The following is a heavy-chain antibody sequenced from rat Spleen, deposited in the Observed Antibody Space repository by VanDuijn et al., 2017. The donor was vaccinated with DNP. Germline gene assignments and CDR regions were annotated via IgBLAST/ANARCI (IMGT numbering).Heavy chain of an antibody. V-gene: IGHV5-31*01. J-gene: IGHJ4*01. CDR3: VKDLNYYAMDA. CDR1: GFTFNDYW. CDR2: ITGSGGGT. Sequence: EVQLVESGGDLVQPGRSLKLSCVAFGFTFNDYWMAWIRQVPGKGLEWLGAITGSGGGTYYSGSVKGRFTISRDNAKNTLYLQMISLKSEDSATYYCVKDLNYYAMDAWGQGTSVTVSS.